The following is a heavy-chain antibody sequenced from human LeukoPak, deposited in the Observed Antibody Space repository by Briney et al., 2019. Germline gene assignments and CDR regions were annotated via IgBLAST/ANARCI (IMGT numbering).Heavy chain of an antibody. D-gene: IGHD2-2*01. CDR3: ARDRYCSSTSCAPSGWFDP. J-gene: IGHJ5*02. Sequence: ASVKVSCKASGGTFSSYAISWVRQAPGQRLEWMGWINAGNGNTKYSQKFQGRVTITRDTSASTAYMELSSLRSEDTAVYYCARDRYCSSTSCAPSGWFDPWGQGTLVTVSS. CDR2: INAGNGNT. CDR1: GGTFSSYA. V-gene: IGHV1-3*01.